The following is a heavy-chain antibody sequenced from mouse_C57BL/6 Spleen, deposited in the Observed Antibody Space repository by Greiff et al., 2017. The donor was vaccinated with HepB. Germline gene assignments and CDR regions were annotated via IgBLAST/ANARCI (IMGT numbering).Heavy chain of an antibody. D-gene: IGHD1-1*01. CDR3: ASNYYGSSYPFAY. V-gene: IGHV5-4*03. J-gene: IGHJ3*01. CDR1: GFTFSSYA. Sequence: EVKLMESGGGLVKPGGSLKLSCAASGFTFSSYAMSWVRQTPEKRLEWVATISDGGSYTYYPDNVKGRFPISRDNAKNNLYLQMSHLKSEDTAMYYCASNYYGSSYPFAYWGQGTLVTVSA. CDR2: ISDGGSYT.